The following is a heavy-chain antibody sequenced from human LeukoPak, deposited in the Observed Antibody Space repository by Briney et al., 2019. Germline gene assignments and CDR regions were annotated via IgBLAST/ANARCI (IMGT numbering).Heavy chain of an antibody. CDR1: GGSISSYY. Sequence: SETLSLTCTVSGGSISSYYWDWIRQPAGKGLEWIGRIYSSGDTNYNPPLKSRVTMSVDTSKKQFSLRLSSLTAADTAVYYCARDVGSGGGTFPTYHFDFWGQGTLVTVSS. J-gene: IGHJ4*02. V-gene: IGHV4-4*07. D-gene: IGHD3-10*01. CDR2: IYSSGDT. CDR3: ARDVGSGGGTFPTYHFDF.